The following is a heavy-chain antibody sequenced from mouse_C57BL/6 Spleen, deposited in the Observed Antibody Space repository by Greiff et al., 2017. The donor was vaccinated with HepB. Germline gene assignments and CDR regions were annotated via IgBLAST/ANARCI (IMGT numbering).Heavy chain of an antibody. Sequence: VQLQQPGTELVKPGASVKLSCKASGYTFTSYWMHWVRQRPGQGLEWIGNINPSNGGTNYNEKFKSKATLTVDKSSSTAYMQLSSLTSEDSAVYYCATAQAIGYYAVDYWGQGTSVTVSS. V-gene: IGHV1-53*01. CDR1: GYTFTSYW. CDR2: INPSNGGT. CDR3: ATAQAIGYYAVDY. D-gene: IGHD3-2*02. J-gene: IGHJ4*01.